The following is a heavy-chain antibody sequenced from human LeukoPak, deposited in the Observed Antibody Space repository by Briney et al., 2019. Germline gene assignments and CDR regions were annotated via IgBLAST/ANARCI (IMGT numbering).Heavy chain of an antibody. J-gene: IGHJ4*02. CDR1: GFTFSRHG. Sequence: PGGSLRLSCAASGFTFSRHGMHWVRQAPGKGLEWVAIISNDGSRKYYAHSVEGRFTISRDNSKNTLYPQMDSLRAEDTAVYYCARDRAWNYFDYWGQGTLVTVSS. CDR2: ISNDGSRK. D-gene: IGHD3-3*01. CDR3: ARDRAWNYFDY. V-gene: IGHV3-30*03.